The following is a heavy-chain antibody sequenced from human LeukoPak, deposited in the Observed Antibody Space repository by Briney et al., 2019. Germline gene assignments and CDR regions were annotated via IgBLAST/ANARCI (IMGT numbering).Heavy chain of an antibody. D-gene: IGHD2-2*01. CDR3: AKDLVTDIVVVPAAMQTYFDY. CDR1: GFTFSSYA. Sequence: GGSLRLSCAASGFTFSSYAMSWVRQAPGKGLEWVSAISGSGGSTYYADSVKGRFTISRDNSKNTLYLQMNSLRAEDTAVYYCAKDLVTDIVVVPAAMQTYFDYWGQGTLATVSS. J-gene: IGHJ4*02. V-gene: IGHV3-23*01. CDR2: ISGSGGST.